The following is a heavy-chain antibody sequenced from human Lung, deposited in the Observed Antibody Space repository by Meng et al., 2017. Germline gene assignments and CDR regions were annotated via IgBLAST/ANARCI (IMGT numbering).Heavy chain of an antibody. D-gene: IGHD2-2*01. CDR1: GGSISSSNW. CDR2: IYHSGGT. J-gene: IGHJ4*02. Sequence: QQPVAVLVKPSGTLSLTCGVSGGSISSSNWWSWVRQPPGKGLEWIGEIYHSGGTKYNPSLKSRVTISVDKSKNQFSLKLSSVTAADTAVYYCARGLGEAVVPRTMFDYWGQGTLVTVSS. V-gene: IGHV4-4*02. CDR3: ARGLGEAVVPRTMFDY.